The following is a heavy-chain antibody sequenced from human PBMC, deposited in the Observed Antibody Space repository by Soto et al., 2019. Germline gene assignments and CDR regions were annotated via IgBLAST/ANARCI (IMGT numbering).Heavy chain of an antibody. Sequence: QVQLVQSGAAVKKPGSSVKVSCKASGGTFSNYAISWVRQAPGQGLEWMGGITPIFGTANYAQKFQGRVTITADKSMSTAYMELSRLRSEDTAVYYCAQTLGLAVAGPGRFDLWGRGTLVTVS. CDR2: ITPIFGTA. CDR3: AQTLGLAVAGPGRFDL. D-gene: IGHD6-19*01. J-gene: IGHJ2*01. CDR1: GGTFSNYA. V-gene: IGHV1-69*14.